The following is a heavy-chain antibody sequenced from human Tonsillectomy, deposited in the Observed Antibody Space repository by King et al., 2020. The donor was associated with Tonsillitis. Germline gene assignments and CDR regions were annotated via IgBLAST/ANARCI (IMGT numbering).Heavy chain of an antibody. D-gene: IGHD2-15*01. Sequence: VQLQQWGAGLLKPSETLSLTCAVYGGSFSGYYWSWIRQPPGKGLEWIGEINHSGSTNYNPSLKSRVTISVDTSKNQFSLKLSSVTAADTAVYYCARNLGYCSGGSCYREYYFDYWGQGTLVTVSS. J-gene: IGHJ4*02. CDR3: ARNLGYCSGGSCYREYYFDY. CDR1: GGSFSGYY. CDR2: INHSGST. V-gene: IGHV4-34*01.